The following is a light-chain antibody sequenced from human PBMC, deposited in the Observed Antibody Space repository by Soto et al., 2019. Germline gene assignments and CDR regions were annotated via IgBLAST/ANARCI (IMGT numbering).Light chain of an antibody. V-gene: IGLV4-69*01. CDR1: SGHTNYA. J-gene: IGLJ2*01. CDR2: VNNDGRH. Sequence: QTVVTQSPSASASLGASVKLTCTLSSGHTNYAIAWHQQQPEKGPRFLMKVNNDGRHNKGDGIPDRFSGSSSGAERYLSISSLQSEDEADYYCQTWGTGTVVFGGGTKVTVL. CDR3: QTWGTGTVV.